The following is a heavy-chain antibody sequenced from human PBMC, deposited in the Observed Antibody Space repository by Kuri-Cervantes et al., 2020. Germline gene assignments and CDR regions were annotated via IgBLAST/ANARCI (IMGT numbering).Heavy chain of an antibody. Sequence: LSLTCAASGFTFSSYGMHWVRQAPGKGLEWVAVIWYDGSNKYYADSVKGRFTISRDNSKNTLYLQMNSLRAEDTAVYYCAGDTSYSSGWFSWGQGTLVTVSS. D-gene: IGHD6-19*01. CDR3: AGDTSYSSGWFS. CDR1: GFTFSSYG. V-gene: IGHV3-33*08. J-gene: IGHJ4*02. CDR2: IWYDGSNK.